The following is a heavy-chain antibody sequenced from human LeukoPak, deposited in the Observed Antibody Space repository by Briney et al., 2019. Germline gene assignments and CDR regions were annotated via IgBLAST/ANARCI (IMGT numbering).Heavy chain of an antibody. J-gene: IGHJ5*02. D-gene: IGHD6-19*01. Sequence: PSETLSLTCTVSGGSISSSSYYWGWIRQPPGKGLEWIGSIYYSGSTYYNPSLKSRVTISVDTSKNQFSLKLSSVTAADTAVYYCARKKQWPIWFDPWGQGTLVTVSS. V-gene: IGHV4-39*01. CDR2: IYYSGST. CDR1: GGSISSSSYY. CDR3: ARKKQWPIWFDP.